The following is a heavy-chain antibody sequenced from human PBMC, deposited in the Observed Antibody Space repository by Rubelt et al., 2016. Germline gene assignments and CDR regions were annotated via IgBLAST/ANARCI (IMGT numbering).Heavy chain of an antibody. CDR2: IYYSGIT. Sequence: QLQLQESGPGLVKPSETLSLTCTVSGGSLRNYYWSWIRQPPGKGLEWIGYIYYSGITKYNPSLKSRVTISVDTSKSQFSLKLNSVTAADTAFYYCARDGGLGSGRPIQAYFDYWGQGALVTVSS. J-gene: IGHJ4*02. CDR3: ARDGGLGSGRPIQAYFDY. CDR1: GGSLRNYY. D-gene: IGHD3-10*01. V-gene: IGHV4-59*01.